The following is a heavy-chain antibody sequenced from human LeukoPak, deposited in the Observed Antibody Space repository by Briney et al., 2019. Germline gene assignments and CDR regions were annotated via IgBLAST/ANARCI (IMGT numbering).Heavy chain of an antibody. CDR1: GFTFSDYY. V-gene: IGHV3-11*06. CDR3: ARDRCTNGVCYSDY. CDR2: ISGSTIYT. J-gene: IGHJ4*02. D-gene: IGHD2-8*01. Sequence: PGGSLRLSCAASGFTFSDYYMSWIRQAPGKGLECVSYISGSTIYTNYADSVKGRFTISRDNSKNTLYLQMNSLRAEDTAVYYCARDRCTNGVCYSDYWGQGTLVTVSS.